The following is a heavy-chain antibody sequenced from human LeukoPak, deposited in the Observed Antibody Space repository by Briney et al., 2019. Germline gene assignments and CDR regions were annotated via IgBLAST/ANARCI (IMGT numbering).Heavy chain of an antibody. J-gene: IGHJ4*02. V-gene: IGHV3-48*03. CDR2: ISISGSTI. D-gene: IGHD3-16*02. CDR3: ARGPDYYVWVSYRYRYFDY. Sequence: GGSLRLSCAASGFTFSSYEMNWVRQAPGKGLERVSYISISGSTIYYADSVKGRFTISRGNAKISLYPQMNSLRAEGTAVYYCARGPDYYVWVSYRYRYFDYWGQGTLVAVSS. CDR1: GFTFSSYE.